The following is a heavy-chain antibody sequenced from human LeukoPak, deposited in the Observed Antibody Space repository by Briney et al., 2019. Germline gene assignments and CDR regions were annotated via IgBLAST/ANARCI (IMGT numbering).Heavy chain of an antibody. CDR1: GFTFSSYD. Sequence: GGSLGLSCAASGFTFSSYDMHWVRQATGKGLEWVSAIGTAGDTYYPGSVKGRFTISRENAKNSLYLQMDSLRAGDTAVYYCARAVEDFWSGYYLDYWGQGTLVTVSS. V-gene: IGHV3-13*01. CDR2: IGTAGDT. J-gene: IGHJ4*02. D-gene: IGHD3-3*01. CDR3: ARAVEDFWSGYYLDY.